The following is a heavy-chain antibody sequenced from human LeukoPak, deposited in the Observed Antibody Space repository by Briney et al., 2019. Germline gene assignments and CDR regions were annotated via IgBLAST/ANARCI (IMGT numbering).Heavy chain of an antibody. V-gene: IGHV3-23*01. J-gene: IGHJ5*02. CDR2: ISGSGGST. D-gene: IGHD3-3*01. CDR1: GFTFSSYA. Sequence: GASLRLSCAASGFTFSSYAMSWVRQAPGKGLEWVSAISGSGGSTYYADSVKGRFTISRDNSKNTLYLQMNSLRAEDTAVYYCAKAVPYYDFWSGYSGGWFGPWGQGTLVTVSS. CDR3: AKAVPYYDFWSGYSGGWFGP.